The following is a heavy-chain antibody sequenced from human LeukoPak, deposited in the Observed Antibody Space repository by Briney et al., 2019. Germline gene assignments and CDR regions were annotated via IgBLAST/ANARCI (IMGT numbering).Heavy chain of an antibody. CDR3: ARGRGAGTRFDY. CDR1: GGTFSIYA. D-gene: IGHD1-1*01. CDR2: IIPIFGTA. J-gene: IGHJ4*02. V-gene: IGHV1-69*05. Sequence: VASVKVSCKASGGTFSIYAISWVRQAPGQGLEWMGGIIPIFGTANYAQKFQGRVTITTDESTSTAYMELSSLRSEDTAVYYCARGRGAGTRFDYWGQGTLVTVSS.